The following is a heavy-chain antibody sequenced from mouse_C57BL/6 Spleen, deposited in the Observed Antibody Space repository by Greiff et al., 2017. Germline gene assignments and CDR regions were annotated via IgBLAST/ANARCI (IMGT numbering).Heavy chain of an antibody. D-gene: IGHD2-10*01. CDR3: ARSAYYGNYEGFAY. V-gene: IGHV1-42*01. J-gene: IGHJ3*01. Sequence: LVESGPELVKPGASVKISCKASGYSFTGYYMNWVKQSPEKSLEWIGEINPSTGGTTYNQKFKAKATLTVDKSSSTAYMQLKSLTSEDSAVYYCARSAYYGNYEGFAYWGQGTLVTVSA. CDR2: INPSTGGT. CDR1: GYSFTGYY.